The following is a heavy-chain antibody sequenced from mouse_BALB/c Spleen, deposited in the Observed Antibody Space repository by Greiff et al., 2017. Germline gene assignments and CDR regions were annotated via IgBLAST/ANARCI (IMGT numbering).Heavy chain of an antibody. Sequence: VQLVESGAELVRPGVSVKISCKGSGYTFTDYAMHWVKQSHAKSLEWIGVISTYYGDASYNQKFKGKATMTVDKSSSTAYMELARLTSEDSAIYYCARGTTAQAWFAYWGQGTLVTVSA. D-gene: IGHD1-2*01. CDR1: GYTFTDYA. V-gene: IGHV1S137*01. J-gene: IGHJ3*01. CDR2: ISTYYGDA. CDR3: ARGTTAQAWFAY.